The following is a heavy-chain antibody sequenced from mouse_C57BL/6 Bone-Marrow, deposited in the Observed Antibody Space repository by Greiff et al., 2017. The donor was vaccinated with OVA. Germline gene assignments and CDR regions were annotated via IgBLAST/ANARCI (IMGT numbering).Heavy chain of an antibody. V-gene: IGHV1-82*01. CDR1: GYAFSSSW. J-gene: IGHJ4*01. D-gene: IGHD2-3*01. CDR2: IYPGDGDT. CDR3: ATYDGVYYAMDY. Sequence: QVQLQQSGPELVKPGASVKISCKASGYAFSSSWMNWVKQRPGKGLEWIGRIYPGDGDTNYNGKFKGKATLNADKSSSTAYMQLSSLTSEDSAVYICATYDGVYYAMDYWGQGTSVTVSS.